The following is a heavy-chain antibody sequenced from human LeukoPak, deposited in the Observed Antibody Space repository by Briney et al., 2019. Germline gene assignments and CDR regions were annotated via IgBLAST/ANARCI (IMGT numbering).Heavy chain of an antibody. V-gene: IGHV1-69*05. CDR2: IIPIFGTA. Sequence: GASVKVSCKASGGTFSSYAISWVRQAPGQGLEWMGGIIPIFGTANYAQKFQGRVTITTDESTSTAYMELSSLRSEDTAVYYCARDRGAARYDSSGIPIPSPLDYWGQGTLVTVSS. CDR3: ARDRGAARYDSSGIPIPSPLDY. CDR1: GGTFSSYA. D-gene: IGHD3-22*01. J-gene: IGHJ4*02.